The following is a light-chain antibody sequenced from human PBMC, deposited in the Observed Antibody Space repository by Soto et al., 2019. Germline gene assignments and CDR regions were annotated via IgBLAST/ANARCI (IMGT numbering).Light chain of an antibody. CDR2: EVS. Sequence: HSALTQPASVSGSPGQSITISCTGTSRDVGLYNLVSWYQQLPGKAPKLIIYEVSERPSGISDRFSGSKSGNTASLTISGLQDGDEADYYCCSYVGSSILMFGGGTKVTVL. V-gene: IGLV2-23*02. CDR3: CSYVGSSILM. J-gene: IGLJ3*02. CDR1: SRDVGLYNL.